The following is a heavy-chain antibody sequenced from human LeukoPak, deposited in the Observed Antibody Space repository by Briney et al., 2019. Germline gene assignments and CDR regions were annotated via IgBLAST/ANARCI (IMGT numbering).Heavy chain of an antibody. CDR2: ISGSGGST. Sequence: GGSLRLSCAASGFTFSSYAMSWVRQAPGKGLEWVSAISGSGGSTYYADSVKGRFTISRDNSKNTLYLQMNSLRAEDTAVYYCAKDGVLQQLVRDFQHWGQGTLVTVSS. CDR3: AKDGVLQQLVRDFQH. CDR1: GFTFSSYA. V-gene: IGHV3-23*01. J-gene: IGHJ1*01. D-gene: IGHD6-13*01.